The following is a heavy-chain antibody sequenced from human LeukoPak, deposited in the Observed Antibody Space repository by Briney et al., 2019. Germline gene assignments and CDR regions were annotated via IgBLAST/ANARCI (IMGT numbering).Heavy chain of an antibody. Sequence: PGGSLRLSCAASGFSFSSYAMSWVRQAPGKGLEWVSAISGSGGSTYYADSVKGRFTISRDNAKNSLYLQMNSLRAEDTAVYYCARDKRQQLNPYYYYGMDVWGQGTTVTVSS. CDR2: ISGSGGST. CDR3: ARDKRQQLNPYYYYGMDV. V-gene: IGHV3-23*01. CDR1: GFSFSSYA. D-gene: IGHD6-13*01. J-gene: IGHJ6*02.